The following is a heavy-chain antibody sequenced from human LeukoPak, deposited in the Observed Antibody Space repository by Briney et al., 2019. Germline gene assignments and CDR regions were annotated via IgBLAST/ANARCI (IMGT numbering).Heavy chain of an antibody. J-gene: IGHJ6*03. CDR3: ARGLRYCSSTSCRRFYYYYYMDV. D-gene: IGHD2-2*01. CDR2: MNPNSGNT. Sequence: ASVKVSCKASGYTFTSYDINWVRQATGQGLEWMGWMNPNSGNTGYAQKFQGRVTMTRNTSISTAYMELSSLRSEDTAVYYCARGLRYCSSTSCRRFYYYYYMDVWGQGTTVTVSS. V-gene: IGHV1-8*01. CDR1: GYTFTSYD.